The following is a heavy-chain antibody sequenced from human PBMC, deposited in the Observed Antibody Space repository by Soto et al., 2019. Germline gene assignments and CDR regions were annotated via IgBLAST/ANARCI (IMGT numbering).Heavy chain of an antibody. V-gene: IGHV1-18*01. CDR3: ASHFMVRGVIKYYFDY. J-gene: IGHJ4*02. CDR1: GYTFTSYG. D-gene: IGHD3-10*01. Sequence: ASVKVSCKASGYTFTSYGISWVRQAPGQGLEWMGWVSAYNGNTNYAQKLQGRVTMTTDTSTSTAYMELRSLRSDDTAVYYCASHFMVRGVIKYYFDYWGQGTLVTVS. CDR2: VSAYNGNT.